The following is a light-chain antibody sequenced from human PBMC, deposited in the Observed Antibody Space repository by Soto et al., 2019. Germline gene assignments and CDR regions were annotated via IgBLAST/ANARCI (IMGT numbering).Light chain of an antibody. J-gene: IGKJ2*01. V-gene: IGKV2-28*01. CDR1: QSLLHSNGYNY. CDR2: AGS. Sequence: DIVMTQSPLSLPVTPGEPASISCRSSQSLLHSNGYNYLDWYLQKPGQSPQLLIYAGSNRASGVPDRFSGSGSATDFTLKISRVEAEDVGTYYCLLVVQTPRTFGPGTKLEIK. CDR3: LLVVQTPRT.